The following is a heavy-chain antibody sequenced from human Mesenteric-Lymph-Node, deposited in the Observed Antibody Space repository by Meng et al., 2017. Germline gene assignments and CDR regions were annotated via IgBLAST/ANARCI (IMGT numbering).Heavy chain of an antibody. CDR3: ASFDHIPRRNYFDY. Sequence: QGQLTESGPGLVEPSQTLSLTCTVSGGSMSSGNYYWSWIRQSPGKGLEWIGYIHHSGSAYYNPSLKSRVSISVDTSKNQFSLNLNSMTAADTAVYYCASFDHIPRRNYFDYWGQGTLVTVSS. J-gene: IGHJ4*02. V-gene: IGHV4-30-4*01. D-gene: IGHD2-21*01. CDR2: IHHSGSA. CDR1: GGSMSSGNYY.